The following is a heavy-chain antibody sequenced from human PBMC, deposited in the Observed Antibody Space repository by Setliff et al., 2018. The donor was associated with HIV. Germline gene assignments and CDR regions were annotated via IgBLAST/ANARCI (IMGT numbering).Heavy chain of an antibody. J-gene: IGHJ4*02. Sequence: ASVKVSCKASGDTLSDYYIHWVRQAPGQGLEWMGWINPDSGGTNYAQKFQGRVTMTRDTSLNTDYMEVRSLRSDDTAVYYCARPLLEWLNGDFYFDYWGQGTLVTVSS. CDR1: GDTLSDYY. V-gene: IGHV1-2*02. CDR2: INPDSGGT. D-gene: IGHD3-3*01. CDR3: ARPLLEWLNGDFYFDY.